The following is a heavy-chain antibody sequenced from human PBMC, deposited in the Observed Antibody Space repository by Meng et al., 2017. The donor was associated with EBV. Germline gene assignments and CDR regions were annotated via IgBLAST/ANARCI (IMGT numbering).Heavy chain of an antibody. CDR3: ADYSS. CDR2: IYYSGST. Sequence: HLPLLESGPGLVKPSESLSLTCTVSGGSISSSRFYWGWIRQPPGKGLEWIGSIYYSGSTYYNPSLKSRVTISVDTSKNQFSLKLSSVTAADTAVYYCADYSSWGQGTLVIVSS. J-gene: IGHJ4*02. V-gene: IGHV4-39*07. CDR1: GGSISSSRFY. D-gene: IGHD4-11*01.